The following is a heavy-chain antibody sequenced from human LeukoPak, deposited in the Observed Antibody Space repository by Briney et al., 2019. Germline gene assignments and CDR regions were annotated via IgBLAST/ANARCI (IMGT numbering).Heavy chain of an antibody. Sequence: SETLSLTCTVSGGSITSYYWGWIRRPPGKGLEWIGSIYYSGSTYYNPSLKSRVTVSVDTSKNQFSLNLSSVTAADTAVYYCVRGSTLRHYQYWGQGTLVTISS. CDR1: GGSITSYY. CDR2: IYYSGST. V-gene: IGHV4-39*01. J-gene: IGHJ4*02. CDR3: VRGSTLRHYQY. D-gene: IGHD3-16*01.